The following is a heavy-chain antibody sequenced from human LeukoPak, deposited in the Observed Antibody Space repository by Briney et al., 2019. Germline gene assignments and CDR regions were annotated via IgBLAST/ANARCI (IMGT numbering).Heavy chain of an antibody. CDR1: GGSFSGYY. J-gene: IGHJ3*02. CDR2: INHSGST. V-gene: IGHV4-34*01. D-gene: IGHD1-26*01. Sequence: SETLSLTCAVYGGSFSGYYWSWIRQPPGKGLEWIGEINHSGSTNYNPSLKSRVTISADTSKSQFSLTLMSVTAADTAVYYCARKWVHNTLDIWGQGTMVTVSS. CDR3: ARKWVHNTLDI.